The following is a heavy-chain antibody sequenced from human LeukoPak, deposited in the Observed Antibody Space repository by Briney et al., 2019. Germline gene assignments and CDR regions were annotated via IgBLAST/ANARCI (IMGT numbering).Heavy chain of an antibody. CDR3: AREYVWGSYRQGFYYGMDV. D-gene: IGHD3-16*02. CDR1: GFTFSSYG. J-gene: IGHJ6*02. CDR2: ISYDGSNK. V-gene: IGHV3-30*03. Sequence: GGSLRLSCAASGFTFSSYGMHWVRQAPGKGLEWVAVISYDGSNKYYADSVKGRFTISRDNSKNTLYLQMNSLRAEDTAVYYCAREYVWGSYRQGFYYGMDVWGQGTTVTVSS.